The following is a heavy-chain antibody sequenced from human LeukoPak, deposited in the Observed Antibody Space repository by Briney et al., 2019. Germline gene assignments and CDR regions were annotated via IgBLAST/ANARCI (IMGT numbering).Heavy chain of an antibody. CDR1: GGTFSSYA. D-gene: IGHD6-19*01. CDR3: AREEYSSGWCPRGGMHAFDI. J-gene: IGHJ3*02. V-gene: IGHV1-69*05. CDR2: IIPIFGTA. Sequence: SVKVSCKASGGTFSSYAFSWVRQAPGQGLEWMGRIIPIFGTANYAQKFQGRVTITTDESTSTAYMELSSLRSEDTALYYCAREEYSSGWCPRGGMHAFDIWGQGTMVTVSS.